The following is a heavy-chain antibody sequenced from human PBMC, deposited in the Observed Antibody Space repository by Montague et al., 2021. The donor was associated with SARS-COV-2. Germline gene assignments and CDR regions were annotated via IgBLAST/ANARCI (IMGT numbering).Heavy chain of an antibody. CDR2: IYHTGNT. Sequence: SETLSLTCGVSGASVTSTNWWSWVRQPTGKGLEWIGEIYHTGNTKYSPTLKNRVSISLDKSKNQLSLRLNSVTAADTAVYYCASPKEGSGYYRPFDYWGQGILVTVSS. J-gene: IGHJ4*02. CDR3: ASPKEGSGYYRPFDY. CDR1: GASVTSTNW. D-gene: IGHD3-22*01. V-gene: IGHV4-4*02.